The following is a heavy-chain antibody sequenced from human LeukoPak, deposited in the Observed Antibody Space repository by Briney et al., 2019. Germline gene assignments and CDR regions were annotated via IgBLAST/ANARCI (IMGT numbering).Heavy chain of an antibody. D-gene: IGHD3-10*01. CDR1: GGTFSSYT. J-gene: IGHJ4*02. V-gene: IGHV1-69*02. Sequence: ASVKVSCKASGGTFSSYTISWVRQAPGQGLEWMGRIIPILGIANYAQKFQGGVTITADKSTSTAYMELSSLRSEDTAVYYCARSTFGELFEGFDYWGQGTLVTVSS. CDR2: IIPILGIA. CDR3: ARSTFGELFEGFDY.